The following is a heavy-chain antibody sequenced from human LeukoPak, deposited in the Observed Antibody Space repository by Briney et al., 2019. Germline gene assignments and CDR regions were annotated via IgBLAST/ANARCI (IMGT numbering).Heavy chain of an antibody. V-gene: IGHV4-39*07. Sequence: SETLSLTCTVSGGSISSSTYYWGWIRQPPGKGLEWIGSMHYSGSTYYNPSLKSRVTISVDTSKNQFSLKLSSVTAADTAVYYCARAGDGYNYGGFDYWGQGTLVTVSS. D-gene: IGHD5-24*01. CDR2: MHYSGST. J-gene: IGHJ4*02. CDR3: ARAGDGYNYGGFDY. CDR1: GGSISSSTYY.